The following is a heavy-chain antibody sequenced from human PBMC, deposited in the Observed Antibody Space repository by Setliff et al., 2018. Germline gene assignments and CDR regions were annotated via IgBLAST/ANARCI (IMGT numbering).Heavy chain of an antibody. CDR2: VNPNSGNT. V-gene: IGHV1-8*02. CDR1: GYTFTSYD. J-gene: IGHJ3*01. Sequence: ASVKVSCKASGYTFTSYDINWVRQATGQGLEWMGWVNPNSGNTGYAQKFQGRVTMTRNTSISTAYMELSSLTSEDTAVYYWARDSLTTLRRRFFDLWGQGTMVTVSS. CDR3: ARDSLTTLRRRFFDL. D-gene: IGHD1-1*01.